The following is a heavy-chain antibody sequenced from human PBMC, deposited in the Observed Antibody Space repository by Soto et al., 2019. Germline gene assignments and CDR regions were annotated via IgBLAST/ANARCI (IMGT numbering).Heavy chain of an antibody. V-gene: IGHV1-18*01. CDR1: GYTFTSYG. J-gene: IGHJ6*02. CDR3: ARGAAAGDYYYYYGMDV. D-gene: IGHD6-13*01. Sequence: QVQLVQSGAEVKKPGASVRVSCKASGYTFTSYGISWVRQAPGQGLEWMGWISAYNGNTKYAQILQGRVTMTTDTHTSTAYIEMSSLRSDETAVYLCARGAAAGDYYYYYGMDVWGQGTTVTDSS. CDR2: ISAYNGNT.